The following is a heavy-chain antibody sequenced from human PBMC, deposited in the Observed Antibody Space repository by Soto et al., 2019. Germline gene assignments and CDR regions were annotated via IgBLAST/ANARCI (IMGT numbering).Heavy chain of an antibody. CDR1: GGSISSGGYS. CDR2: IYHSVST. Sequence: SETLSLTCAVSGGSISSGGYSWGWIRQPPGKGLEWIGYIYHSVSTYYNPSFKSRVTISVDRSKNQFSLKLNSVTAADTAVYYCARREGFGSERRAFDSWGQGTLVTVSS. V-gene: IGHV4-30-2*01. CDR3: ARREGFGSERRAFDS. D-gene: IGHD3-10*01. J-gene: IGHJ4*02.